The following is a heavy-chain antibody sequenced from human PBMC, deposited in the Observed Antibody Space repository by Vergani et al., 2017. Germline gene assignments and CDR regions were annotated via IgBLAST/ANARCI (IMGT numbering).Heavy chain of an antibody. J-gene: IGHJ4*02. CDR3: ARARYGSSGFDY. CDR1: GFTFSSYS. CDR2: ISSSSSYI. D-gene: IGHD3-22*01. Sequence: EVQLVESGGGLVKPGGSLSLSCAASGFTFSSYSMNWVRQAPGKGLEWVSSISSSSSYIYYADSVKGRFTISRDNAKNSLYLQMNSLRAEDTAVYYCARARYGSSGFDYWGQGTLVTVSS. V-gene: IGHV3-21*01.